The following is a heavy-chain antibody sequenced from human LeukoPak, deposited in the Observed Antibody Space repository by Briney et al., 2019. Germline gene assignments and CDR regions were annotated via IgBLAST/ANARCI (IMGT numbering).Heavy chain of an antibody. J-gene: IGHJ4*02. CDR3: ARPLPNSYGTDY. D-gene: IGHD5-18*01. CDR1: GYTFTGYY. Sequence: ASVKVSCKASGYTFTGYYMHWVRQAPGQGLEWMGWITPNSGGTNYAQKFQGRVTMTRDTSISTAYMELSRLRSDDTAVYYCARPLPNSYGTDYWGQGTLVTVSS. CDR2: ITPNSGGT. V-gene: IGHV1-2*02.